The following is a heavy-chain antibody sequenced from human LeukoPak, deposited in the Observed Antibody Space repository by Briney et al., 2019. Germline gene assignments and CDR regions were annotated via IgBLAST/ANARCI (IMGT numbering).Heavy chain of an antibody. CDR3: ARESVVGAPDY. CDR1: GFTVSSNY. CDR2: IYSGGST. Sequence: GGSLRLSCAASGFTVSSNYMSWVRQAPGKGLEWVSVIYSGGSTYYADSVKGRFTISRDNSKNTLYLQMTSLRAEDTAVYYCARESVVGAPDYWGQGTLVTVSS. J-gene: IGHJ4*02. D-gene: IGHD2-15*01. V-gene: IGHV3-66*01.